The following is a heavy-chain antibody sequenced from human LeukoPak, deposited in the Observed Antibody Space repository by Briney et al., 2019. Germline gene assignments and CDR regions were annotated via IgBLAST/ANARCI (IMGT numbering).Heavy chain of an antibody. CDR2: ILYTGKT. Sequence: PSETLSLTCTVSGGSIIGYYWNWIRQSQGKGLEWIGYILYTGKTIYNPSLKSRVTFSLDKSETQVSLRLSSVTAADTAVYYCARLTWDTTLLRHYFDLWGQGTQVTVSS. CDR1: GGSIIGYY. CDR3: ARLTWDTTLLRHYFDL. D-gene: IGHD5-18*01. V-gene: IGHV4-59*08. J-gene: IGHJ4*02.